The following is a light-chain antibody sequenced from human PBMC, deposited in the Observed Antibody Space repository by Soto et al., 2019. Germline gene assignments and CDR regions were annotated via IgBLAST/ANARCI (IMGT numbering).Light chain of an antibody. CDR1: QSVSNNY. Sequence: EIVLTLSPGTLSLSPGERATLSCRASQSVSNNYLAWYQQKPGQAPRLLIYGASSRATGIPDRFSGSGSGTDFTLTTSRLEPEDFAVYYCQQYGSSPTSGGGTKVDIK. CDR3: QQYGSSPT. V-gene: IGKV3-20*01. J-gene: IGKJ4*01. CDR2: GAS.